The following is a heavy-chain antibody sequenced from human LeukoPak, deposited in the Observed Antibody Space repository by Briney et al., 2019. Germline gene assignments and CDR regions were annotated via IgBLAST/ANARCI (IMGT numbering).Heavy chain of an antibody. J-gene: IGHJ4*02. CDR2: IYYIGST. V-gene: IGHV4-59*01. D-gene: IGHD2-21*01. CDR3: ARGDDGHGPYFDY. CDR1: GGSISSYY. Sequence: SETLSLTCTVSGGSISSYYWSWIRQPPRKELEWIGEIYYIGSTNYNPSLKSRVTISVDTSKNQFSLKLSSVTAADTAVYYCARGDDGHGPYFDYWGQGTLVTVSS.